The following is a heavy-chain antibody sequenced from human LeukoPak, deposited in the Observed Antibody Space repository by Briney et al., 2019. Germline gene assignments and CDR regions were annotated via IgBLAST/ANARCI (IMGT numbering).Heavy chain of an antibody. J-gene: IGHJ3*02. V-gene: IGHV3-23*01. CDR2: ISGSGSST. D-gene: IGHD2-8*01. CDR1: GFTFSSYS. CDR3: ARGGGVFNI. Sequence: GGSLRLSCAASGFTFSSYSMNWVRQAPGKGLEWVSAISGSGSSTYYADSVKGRFTISRDNSKNTLYLQMNSLRAEDTAVYYCARGGGVFNIWGQGTMVTVSS.